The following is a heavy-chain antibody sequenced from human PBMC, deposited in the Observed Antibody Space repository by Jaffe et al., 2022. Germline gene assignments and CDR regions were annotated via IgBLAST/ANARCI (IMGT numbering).Heavy chain of an antibody. CDR1: GYSFTSYW. V-gene: IGHV5-51*03. Sequence: EVQLVQSGAEVKKPGESLKISCKGSGYSFTSYWIGWVRQMPGKGLEWMGIIYPGDSDTRYSPSFQGQVTISADKSISTAYLQWSSLKASDTAMYYCARLMCSGGSCPDAFDIWGQGTMVTVSS. J-gene: IGHJ3*02. CDR3: ARLMCSGGSCPDAFDI. CDR2: IYPGDSDT. D-gene: IGHD2-15*01.